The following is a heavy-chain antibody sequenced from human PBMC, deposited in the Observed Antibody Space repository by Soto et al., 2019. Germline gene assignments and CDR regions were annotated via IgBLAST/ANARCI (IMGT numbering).Heavy chain of an antibody. CDR3: ARDLTYNSGWFVF. CDR2: ISYDGSNT. J-gene: IGHJ5*01. D-gene: IGHD6-19*01. V-gene: IGHV3-30-3*01. CDR1: GFTFSSYA. Sequence: GGSLRLSCAASGFTFSSYAMHWVRQAPGRGLEWVAVISYDGSNTYYADSVKGRFTISRDNSKNTLYLQMNSLRAEDTAVYPCARDLTYNSGWFVFWGQGTLVTVSS.